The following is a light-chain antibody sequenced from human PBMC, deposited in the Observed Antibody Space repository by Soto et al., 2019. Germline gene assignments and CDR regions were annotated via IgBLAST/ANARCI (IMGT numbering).Light chain of an antibody. CDR2: EGS. V-gene: IGLV2-23*01. J-gene: IGLJ2*01. CDR1: SSDFGSYNL. CDR3: CSYAGSSIHVV. Sequence: QSALTQPASVSGSPGQSITISCPGTSSDFGSYNLVSWYQQHPGKAPKLMIYEGSKRPSGVSNRFSGSKSGNTASLTISGLQAEDEADYYCCSYAGSSIHVVFGGGTKVTVL.